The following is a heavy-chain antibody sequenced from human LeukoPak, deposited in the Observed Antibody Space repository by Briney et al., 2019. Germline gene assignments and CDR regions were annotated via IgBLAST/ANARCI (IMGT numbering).Heavy chain of an antibody. CDR3: ARHASIVVVPAATPYFDY. CDR2: IYYSGST. Sequence: SETLSLTCTVSGRSISSYYWSWLRQPPGKGLEWIGYIYYSGSTNYNPSLKSRVTISVDTSKNQFSLKLSSVTAADTAVYYCARHASIVVVPAATPYFDYWGQGTLVTVSS. V-gene: IGHV4-59*08. CDR1: GRSISSYY. D-gene: IGHD2-2*01. J-gene: IGHJ4*02.